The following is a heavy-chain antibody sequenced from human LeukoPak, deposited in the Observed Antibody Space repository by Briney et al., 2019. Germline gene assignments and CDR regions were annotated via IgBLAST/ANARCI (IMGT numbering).Heavy chain of an antibody. CDR3: AREENDGDYVAY. CDR1: GYTFSSYG. J-gene: IGHJ4*02. V-gene: IGHV1-18*04. D-gene: IGHD4-17*01. Sequence: ASVKVSCKASGYTFSSYGISWVRQAPGQGLEWMGWISAYNGNTNYAQKLQGRVTMTTDTSTSTAYMELRSLRSDDTAVYYCAREENDGDYVAYWGQGTLVTVSS. CDR2: ISAYNGNT.